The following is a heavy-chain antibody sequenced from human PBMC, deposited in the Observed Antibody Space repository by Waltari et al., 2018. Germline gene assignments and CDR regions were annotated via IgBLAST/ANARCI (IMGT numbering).Heavy chain of an antibody. CDR3: VRHARTTSGGKHFDH. D-gene: IGHD2-15*01. Sequence: QLQLQESGPGLVKASETLSLTCTVSGDSISSSSYYWGWVRQPPGKGLEWIGNMYYSGNPYYNPSLKSRVTISGDTSKSQFSLKLSSVTAADTSMYYCVRHARTTSGGKHFDHWGQGMLVTVSP. V-gene: IGHV4-39*01. CDR2: MYYSGNP. CDR1: GDSISSSSYY. J-gene: IGHJ4*02.